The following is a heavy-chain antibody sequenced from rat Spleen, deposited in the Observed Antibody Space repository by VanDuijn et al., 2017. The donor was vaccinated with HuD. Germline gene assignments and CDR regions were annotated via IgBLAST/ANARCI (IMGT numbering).Heavy chain of an antibody. D-gene: IGHD1-1*01. Sequence: QVQLKESGPGLVQPSQTLSLTCTVAGFSLTRYSVYWVRQPPGKGLEWMGVMWSAGNTGYNSALKSRLSISRDTSKSQILLKMNSLQTEDTAIYYCARDRLQWFDYWGQGVMVTVSS. CDR2: MWSAGNT. V-gene: IGHV2-32*01. J-gene: IGHJ2*01. CDR3: ARDRLQWFDY. CDR1: GFSLTRYS.